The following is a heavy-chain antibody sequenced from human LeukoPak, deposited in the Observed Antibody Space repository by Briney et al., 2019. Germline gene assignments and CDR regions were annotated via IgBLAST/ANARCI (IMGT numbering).Heavy chain of an antibody. Sequence: SETLSLTCTVSGGSISSYYWSWIRQPPGKGLERIGYIYYSGSTNYNPSLKSRVTISVDTSKKQFSLKLSSVTAADTAVYYCARTYYYGSGRYFDYWGQGTLVTVSS. J-gene: IGHJ4*02. CDR3: ARTYYYGSGRYFDY. D-gene: IGHD3-10*01. CDR2: IYYSGST. CDR1: GGSISSYY. V-gene: IGHV4-59*01.